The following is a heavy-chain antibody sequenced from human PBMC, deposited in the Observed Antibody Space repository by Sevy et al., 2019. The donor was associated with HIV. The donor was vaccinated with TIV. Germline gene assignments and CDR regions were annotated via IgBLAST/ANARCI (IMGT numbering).Heavy chain of an antibody. Sequence: SETLSLTCAVYGGSFSGYYWNWIRQPPGKGLEWIGEINHTGSTNYNPSLKSRVTISVDTSKTQVSLKLSSVTAADTAIYYCARAPPIVVVPGAPSWFDPSGQGTLVTVSS. CDR3: ARAPPIVVVPGAPSWFDP. J-gene: IGHJ5*02. CDR2: INHTGST. CDR1: GGSFSGYY. D-gene: IGHD2-2*01. V-gene: IGHV4-34*01.